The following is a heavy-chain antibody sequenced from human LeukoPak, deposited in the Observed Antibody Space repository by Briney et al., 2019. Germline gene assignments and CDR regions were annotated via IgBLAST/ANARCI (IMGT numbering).Heavy chain of an antibody. D-gene: IGHD3-3*01. J-gene: IGHJ5*02. CDR2: ISSNGGST. V-gene: IGHV3-64*01. CDR3: AREAIFNWFDP. Sequence: GGSLRLSCAASGFTFSTFAMHWVRQAPGKGLEYVSAISSNGGSTYYANSVKGRFTISRDNSKNTLYLQMGSLRAEDMAVYYCAREAIFNWFDPWGQGTLVTVSS. CDR1: GFTFSTFA.